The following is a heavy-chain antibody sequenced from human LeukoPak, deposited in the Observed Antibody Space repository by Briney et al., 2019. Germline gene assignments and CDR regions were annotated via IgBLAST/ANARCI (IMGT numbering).Heavy chain of an antibody. CDR2: ISAYNGNT. V-gene: IGHV1-18*01. J-gene: IGHJ6*02. D-gene: IGHD5-18*01. Sequence: ASVKVSCKASGYTFTSYGISWVRQAPGQGLEWMGWISAYNGNTNYAQKPQGRVTMTTDKSTSTAYMELRSLRSDDTAVYYCARDPPPDTAMVYGQRNYYYYGMDVWGQGTTVTVSS. CDR1: GYTFTSYG. CDR3: ARDPPPDTAMVYGQRNYYYYGMDV.